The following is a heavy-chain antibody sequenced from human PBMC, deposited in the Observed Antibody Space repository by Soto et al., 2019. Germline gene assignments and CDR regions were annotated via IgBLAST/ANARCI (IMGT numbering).Heavy chain of an antibody. Sequence: QVQLVQSGAEVKNPGASVKVSCKASGCTFTSYDINWVRQATGQGLEWMGWMNPNSGNTGYAQKFQGRVTMTRNTSISTAYMELSSLRSEDTAVYYCARVRAAGIVLMVYAPNWFDPWGQGTLVTVSS. CDR1: GCTFTSYD. CDR2: MNPNSGNT. D-gene: IGHD2-8*01. CDR3: ARVRAAGIVLMVYAPNWFDP. J-gene: IGHJ5*02. V-gene: IGHV1-8*01.